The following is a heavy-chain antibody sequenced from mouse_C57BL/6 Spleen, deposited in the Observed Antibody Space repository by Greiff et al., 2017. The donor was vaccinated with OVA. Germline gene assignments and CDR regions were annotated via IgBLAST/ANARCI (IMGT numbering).Heavy chain of an antibody. CDR1: GYTFTSYW. V-gene: IGHV1-53*01. J-gene: IGHJ2*02. D-gene: IGHD1-3*01. CDR3: TRLEVYEGRDY. Sequence: VQLQQPGTELVKPGASVKLSCKASGYTFTSYWMHWVKQRPGQGLEWIGNINPSNGGTNYNEKFQSKATLTVDKSSSTAYLQLSSLTSEDTAVYYCTRLEVYEGRDYWGQGTSLTVSS. CDR2: INPSNGGT.